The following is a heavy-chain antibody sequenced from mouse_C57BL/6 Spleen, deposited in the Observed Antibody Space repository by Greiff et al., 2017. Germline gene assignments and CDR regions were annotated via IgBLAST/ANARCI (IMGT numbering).Heavy chain of an antibody. CDR1: GFTFSDYG. Sequence: VQRVESGGGLVKPGGSLKLSCAASGFTFSDYGMHWVRQAPEQGLEWVAYISSGSSTIYYADIVKGRFTISRDNAKNTLFLQLTSLRSEDTAMYYCARRGLHGKIAMDYWGQGTSVTVSS. J-gene: IGHJ4*01. CDR2: ISSGSSTI. CDR3: ARRGLHGKIAMDY. V-gene: IGHV5-17*01. D-gene: IGHD2-1*01.